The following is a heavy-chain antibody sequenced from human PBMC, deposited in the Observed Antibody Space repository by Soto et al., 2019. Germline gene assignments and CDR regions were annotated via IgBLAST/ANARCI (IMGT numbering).Heavy chain of an antibody. J-gene: IGHJ6*02. V-gene: IGHV3-23*01. CDR2: ISGSGDST. D-gene: IGHD4-4*01. CDR3: AKSSNYVNYYGMDV. Sequence: GGSLRLSCAASGFTFSSYAMSWVRQAPGKGLEWVSGISGSGDSTYYADSVKGRFTISRDNSKNTLYLQMNSLRAEDTAVYYCAKSSNYVNYYGMDVWGQGTTVTVSS. CDR1: GFTFSSYA.